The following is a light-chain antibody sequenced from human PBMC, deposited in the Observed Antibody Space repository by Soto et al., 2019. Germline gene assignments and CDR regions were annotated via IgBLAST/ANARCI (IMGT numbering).Light chain of an antibody. V-gene: IGKV1-5*03. Sequence: DIQMTQSPSSLSASVGDRVTLTCRASQSISSWLAWYQQKPGKAPKLLIYKASSLESGVPSRFSGSGSGTEFTLTISSLQPDEFATYYCQHYNSYSEAVGQGTKVAIK. J-gene: IGKJ1*01. CDR1: QSISSW. CDR2: KAS. CDR3: QHYNSYSEA.